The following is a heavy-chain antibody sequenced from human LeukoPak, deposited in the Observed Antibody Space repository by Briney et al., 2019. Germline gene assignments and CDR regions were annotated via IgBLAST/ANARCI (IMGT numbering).Heavy chain of an antibody. CDR2: ISSSSSYI. CDR3: ARMLYYYDSSGYYYLDY. V-gene: IGHV3-21*01. CDR1: GFTFSSYS. Sequence: PGGSLRLSCAASGFTFSSYSMNWVRQAPGKGLEWVSSISSSSSYIYYADSVKGRFTISRDNAKNSLYLQMNSLRAEGTAVYYCARMLYYYDSSGYYYLDYWGQGTLVTVSS. D-gene: IGHD3-22*01. J-gene: IGHJ4*02.